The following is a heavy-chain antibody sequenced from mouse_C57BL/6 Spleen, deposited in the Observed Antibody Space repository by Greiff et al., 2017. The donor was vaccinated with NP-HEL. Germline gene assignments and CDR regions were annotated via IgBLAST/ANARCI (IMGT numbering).Heavy chain of an antibody. V-gene: IGHV1-62-2*01. CDR1: GYTFTEYT. CDR2: FYPGSGSI. CDR3: ARHEDYYGSIYGYAMDY. D-gene: IGHD1-1*01. J-gene: IGHJ4*01. Sequence: VQLQQSGAELVKPGASVKLSCKASGYTFTEYTIHWVKQRSGQGLEWIGWFYPGSGSIKYNEKFKDKATLTADKSSSTVYMELSRLTSEDSAVYFFARHEDYYGSIYGYAMDYWGQGTSVTVSS.